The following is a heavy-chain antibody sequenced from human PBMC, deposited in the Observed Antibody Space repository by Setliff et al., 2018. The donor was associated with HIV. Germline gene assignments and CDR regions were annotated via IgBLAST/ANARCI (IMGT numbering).Heavy chain of an antibody. Sequence: ASVKVSCKASGYSFSKYGISWVRQAPGQGLEWMGWISGFNGNTKYGQNFQGRVTMTGDTYTSTVYMEVSSLRSEDTAVYYCARGREKQWPVLADCLFDFWGQGTLVTVSS. D-gene: IGHD6-19*01. V-gene: IGHV1-18*01. J-gene: IGHJ4*02. CDR2: ISGFNGNT. CDR1: GYSFSKYG. CDR3: ARGREKQWPVLADCLFDF.